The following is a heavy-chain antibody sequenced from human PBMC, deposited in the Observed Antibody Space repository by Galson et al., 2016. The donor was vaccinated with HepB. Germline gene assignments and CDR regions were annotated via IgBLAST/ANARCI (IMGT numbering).Heavy chain of an antibody. CDR2: ISYTGST. Sequence: SETLSLTCTVSGGSISRYSWSWIRQPPGKGLGWIGYISYTGSTNYSPSLQSRITISEDTSKSQFSLRLDSVTAADTAVYFCAGGVQGIRGAAGYWGQGTLVTVSS. D-gene: IGHD6-13*01. CDR1: GGSISRYS. CDR3: AGGVQGIRGAAGY. J-gene: IGHJ4*02. V-gene: IGHV4-59*01.